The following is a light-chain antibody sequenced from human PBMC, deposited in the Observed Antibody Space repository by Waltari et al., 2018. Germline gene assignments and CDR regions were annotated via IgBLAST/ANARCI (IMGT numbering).Light chain of an antibody. V-gene: IGKV4-1*01. CDR3: QQYFTTPYT. CDR2: GAS. Sequence: DIVLTQSPDSLAVSLGERVTFNCKSSQSLLFSSNNRNYLAWYQQRAGQSPKLLIYGASTREKGVPCRFRGSGSGTDFTLTISSLQAEDVAIYYCQQYFTTPYTFGRGTKLEIK. CDR1: QSLLFSSNNRNY. J-gene: IGKJ2*01.